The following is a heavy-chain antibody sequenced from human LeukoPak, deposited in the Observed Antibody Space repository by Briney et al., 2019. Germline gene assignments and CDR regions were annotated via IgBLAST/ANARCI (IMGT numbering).Heavy chain of an antibody. CDR1: GGSFSGYY. CDR3: ARDTRYDSSGYYYDKGDY. V-gene: IGHV4-34*01. J-gene: IGHJ4*02. D-gene: IGHD3-22*01. Sequence: SETLSLTWAVYGGSFSGYYWSWIRQPPGKGLEWIGEINHSGSANYNPSLKSRVTISVDTSKNQFSLKLSSVTAADTAVYYCARDTRYDSSGYYYDKGDYWGQGTLVTVSS. CDR2: INHSGSA.